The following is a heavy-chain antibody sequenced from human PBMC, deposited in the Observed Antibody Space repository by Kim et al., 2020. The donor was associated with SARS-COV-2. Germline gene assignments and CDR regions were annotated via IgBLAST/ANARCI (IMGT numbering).Heavy chain of an antibody. J-gene: IGHJ4*02. D-gene: IGHD1-7*01. CDR1: GDSVSSNSAA. CDR3: AKGVIGTTRYCDY. CDR2: TYYRSGWKS. Sequence: SQTLSLTCAISGDSVSSNSAAWNWIRQSASRGLEWLGRTYYRSGWKSDYATSVRSRIIVNPDTSKNQFSLQLNSVTPEDTAVYYCAKGVIGTTRYCDYWGQGAVVNVSS. V-gene: IGHV6-1*01.